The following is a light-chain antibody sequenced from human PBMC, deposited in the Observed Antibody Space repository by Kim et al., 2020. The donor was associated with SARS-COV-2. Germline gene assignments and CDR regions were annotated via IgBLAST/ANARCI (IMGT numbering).Light chain of an antibody. CDR1: SSNIGSNY. CDR3: STWDDSLNCWV. V-gene: IGLV1-47*01. Sequence: ELTQPPSTSGTPGLRVTISCSGSSSNIGSNYVYWYQQLPGTAPKLLIYRNNQRPSGVSDRFSGSKSGSSASLVISGLRSEDETHYYCSTWDDSLNCWVFGGGTKVTVL. CDR2: RNN. J-gene: IGLJ3*02.